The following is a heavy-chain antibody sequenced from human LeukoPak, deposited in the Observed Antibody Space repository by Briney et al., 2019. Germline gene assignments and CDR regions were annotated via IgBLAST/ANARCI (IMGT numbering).Heavy chain of an antibody. CDR3: ARDDRVTAPTY. V-gene: IGHV4-39*07. CDR1: GFTFSSYW. CDR2: IYYSGST. J-gene: IGHJ4*02. Sequence: GSLRLSCAASGFTFSSYWMSWVRQAPGKGLEWIGSIYYSGSTYYNPSLKSRVTISVDTSKNQFSLKLRSVTAADTAVYYCARDDRVTAPTYWGQGTLVTVSS. D-gene: IGHD1-1*01.